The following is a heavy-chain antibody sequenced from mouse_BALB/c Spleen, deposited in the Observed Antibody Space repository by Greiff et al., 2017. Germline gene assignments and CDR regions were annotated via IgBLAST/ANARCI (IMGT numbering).Heavy chain of an antibody. Sequence: VQLQQSGAELVRPGALVKLSCKASGFNIKDYYMHWVKQRPEQGLEWIGWIDPENGNTIYDPKFQGKASITADTSSNTAYLQLSSLTSEDTAVYYCARGYYGSSYEAYWGQGTLVTVSA. J-gene: IGHJ3*01. CDR1: GFNIKDYY. CDR2: IDPENGNT. V-gene: IGHV14-1*02. CDR3: ARGYYGSSYEAY. D-gene: IGHD1-1*01.